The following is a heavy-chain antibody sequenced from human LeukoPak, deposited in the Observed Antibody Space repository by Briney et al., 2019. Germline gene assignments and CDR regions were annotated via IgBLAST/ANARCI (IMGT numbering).Heavy chain of an antibody. Sequence: PGGSLRLSCAASEFTFSSYSMNWVRQAPGKGLEWVSSISSSSDYIYYADSVKGRFTISRDNAKNSLYLQMNSLRAEDTAVYYCARDRSHQRRFHSSREENWFDPWGQGTLVTVSS. CDR3: ARDRSHQRRFHSSREENWFDP. V-gene: IGHV3-21*01. CDR2: ISSSSDYI. CDR1: EFTFSSYS. J-gene: IGHJ5*02. D-gene: IGHD6-13*01.